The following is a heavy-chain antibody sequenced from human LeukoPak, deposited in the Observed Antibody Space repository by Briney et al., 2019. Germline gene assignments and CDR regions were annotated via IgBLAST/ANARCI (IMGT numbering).Heavy chain of an antibody. CDR2: ISGSGGST. CDR1: GFTFSSYA. J-gene: IGHJ6*02. D-gene: IGHD6-13*01. CDR3: AKDKVGSSWYSNYYYGMDV. Sequence: GGSLRLSCAASGFTFSSYAMSWVRQAPGKGQEWVSAISGSGGSTYYADSVKGRFTISRDNSKNTLYLQMNSLRAEDTAVYYCAKDKVGSSWYSNYYYGMDVWGQGTTVTVSS. V-gene: IGHV3-23*01.